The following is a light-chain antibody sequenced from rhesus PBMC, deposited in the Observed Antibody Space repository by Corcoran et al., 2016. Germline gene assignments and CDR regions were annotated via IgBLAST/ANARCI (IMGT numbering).Light chain of an antibody. V-gene: IGKV3-35*01. Sequence: IVLTQSPGTLSLAPGGRATLACRASQRVTTSLAWYQPKPGQAPRPLIYDASTRATGSPDRFSGSGSGTDFPLTFRGLEPEDVGLSYCQPYNAWTFGPGTKVEIK. CDR3: QPYNAWT. CDR2: DAS. CDR1: QRVTTS. J-gene: IGKJ1*01.